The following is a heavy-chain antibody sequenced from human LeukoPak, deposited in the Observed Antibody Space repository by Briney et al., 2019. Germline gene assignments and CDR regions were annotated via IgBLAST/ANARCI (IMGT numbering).Heavy chain of an antibody. CDR3: ARGSMACAYAFDI. CDR1: GFTFSSYW. Sequence: GGSLRLSCAASGFTFSSYWMSWVRQAPGKGLEWVAIIKQDGNEKYYVDSVKGRFTIPRDNAKNSLYLQMNSLRAEDTAVYYCARGSMACAYAFDIWGQGTMVTVSS. J-gene: IGHJ3*02. CDR2: IKQDGNEK. D-gene: IGHD2/OR15-2a*01. V-gene: IGHV3-7*01.